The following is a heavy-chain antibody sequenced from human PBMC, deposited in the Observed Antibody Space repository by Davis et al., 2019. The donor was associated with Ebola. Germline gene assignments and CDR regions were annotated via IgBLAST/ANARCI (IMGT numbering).Heavy chain of an antibody. CDR2: IYSGGRT. J-gene: IGHJ5*02. Sequence: GGSLRLSCAASGFTVSSNYMSWVRQAPGKGLEWVSVIYSGGRTYYADSVKGRFTISRDNSKNTLYLQMNSLRAEDTAVYYCARATVTTGGFDPWGQGTLVTVSS. CDR1: GFTVSSNY. V-gene: IGHV3-53*01. CDR3: ARATVTTGGFDP. D-gene: IGHD4-17*01.